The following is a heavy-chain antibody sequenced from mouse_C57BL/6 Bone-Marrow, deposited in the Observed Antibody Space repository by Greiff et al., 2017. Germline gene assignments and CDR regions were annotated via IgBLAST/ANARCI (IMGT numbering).Heavy chain of an antibody. CDR2: INPGSGGT. D-gene: IGHD1-1*01. J-gene: IGHJ3*01. CDR3: ARSYYGWFAY. Sequence: QVQLQQSGAELVRPGTSVKVSCKASGYAFTNYLIEWVKQRPGQGLEWIGVINPGSGGTNYNEKFKGKATLTADKSSSTAYMQLSSPTSEDSAVYFCARSYYGWFAYWGQGTLVTVSA. V-gene: IGHV1-54*01. CDR1: GYAFTNYL.